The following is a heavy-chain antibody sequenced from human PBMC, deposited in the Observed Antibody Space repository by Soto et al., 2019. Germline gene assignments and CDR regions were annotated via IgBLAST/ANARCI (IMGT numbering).Heavy chain of an antibody. J-gene: IGHJ5*02. V-gene: IGHV1-2*02. Sequence: QVQLVQSGAEVKKPGASVKVSCKAPRYIFTAYFMHWVRQAPGQGLEWMGWINPDNGDKHYGLSFQGRVTMDRATSISTSSMELSSLRSEDPAVYYCASHDPGARFDPWGQGNLVIVP. CDR1: RYIFTAYF. D-gene: IGHD1-1*01. CDR2: INPDNGDK. CDR3: ASHDPGARFDP.